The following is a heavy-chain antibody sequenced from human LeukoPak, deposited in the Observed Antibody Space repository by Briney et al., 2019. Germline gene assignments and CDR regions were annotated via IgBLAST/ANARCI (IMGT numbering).Heavy chain of an antibody. CDR3: ASVYTAGPSPHLDY. D-gene: IGHD5-18*01. V-gene: IGHV3-23*01. CDR1: GFTFSSYA. J-gene: IGHJ4*02. CDR2: ISGSGGST. Sequence: EGSLRLSCAASGFTFSSYAMSWVRQAPGKGLEWVSAISGSGGSTYYADSAKGRFTISRDNSKNTLYLQMNSLRAEDTAVYYCASVYTAGPSPHLDYWGQGTLVTVSS.